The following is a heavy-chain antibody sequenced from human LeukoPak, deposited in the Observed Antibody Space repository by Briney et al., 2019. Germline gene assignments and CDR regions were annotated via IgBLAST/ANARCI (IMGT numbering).Heavy chain of an antibody. D-gene: IGHD3-22*01. CDR1: GYTFTSYG. CDR3: ARSGSGSGYYLPFDY. CDR2: ISLYNGDT. V-gene: IGHV1-18*01. Sequence: GASVKVSCKASGYTFTSYGITWVRQAPGQGLEWMGWISLYNGDTNYAQKVQGRVTLTTDTSTNTAYMELWSLRSDDTAVYYYARSGSGSGYYLPFDYWGQGTPVTVSS. J-gene: IGHJ4*02.